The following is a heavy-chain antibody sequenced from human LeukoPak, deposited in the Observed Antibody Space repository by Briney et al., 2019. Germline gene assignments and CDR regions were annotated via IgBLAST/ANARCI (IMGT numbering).Heavy chain of an antibody. CDR2: IHYSETT. V-gene: IGHV4-39*02. CDR1: GGSISSSNYY. CDR3: ARGPTYQPIDF. J-gene: IGHJ4*02. Sequence: SETLSLTYTVSGGSISSSNYYWGWIRQPPGKGLEWIASIHYSETTYYNPSLKSRVTISVDTSKNHFSLKLSSVTAADTAVYYCARGPTYQPIDFWGQGTLVTVSS. D-gene: IGHD2-2*01.